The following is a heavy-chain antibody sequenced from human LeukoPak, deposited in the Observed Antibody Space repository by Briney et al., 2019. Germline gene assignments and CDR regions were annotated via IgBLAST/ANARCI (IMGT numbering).Heavy chain of an antibody. Sequence: GGSLRLPCTASGFTFSSYWMHWVRQAPGKGLVWVSRINSDGGSTSYADSVKGRFTISRDNAKNTLYLQMNSLRAEDTVVYYCARRIQGMAPYYFDYWGQGTLVTVSS. CDR2: INSDGGST. CDR3: ARRIQGMAPYYFDY. J-gene: IGHJ4*02. CDR1: GFTFSSYW. D-gene: IGHD5-24*01. V-gene: IGHV3-74*01.